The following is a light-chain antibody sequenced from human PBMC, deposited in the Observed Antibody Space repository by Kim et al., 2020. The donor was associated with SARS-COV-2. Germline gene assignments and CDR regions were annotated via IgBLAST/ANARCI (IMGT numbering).Light chain of an antibody. Sequence: ASVGDRVTFTCRASQAINNHLAWFQQKPGKAPKSLIYAASTLQGGVPSRFSGSGFGTDFTLTISGLQPEDVATYYCQQYSLFPLTFGGVTKVDIK. CDR3: QQYSLFPLT. CDR1: QAINNH. V-gene: IGKV1-16*01. J-gene: IGKJ4*01. CDR2: AAS.